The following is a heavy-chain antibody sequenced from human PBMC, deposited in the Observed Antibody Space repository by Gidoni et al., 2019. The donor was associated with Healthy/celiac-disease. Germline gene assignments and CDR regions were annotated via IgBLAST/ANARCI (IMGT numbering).Heavy chain of an antibody. CDR1: GGSIRSSSSY. V-gene: IGHV4-39*01. D-gene: IGHD3-3*01. Sequence: LPLQESGPGLVKPSETLSLTCTVSGGSIRSSSSYWGWIRQPPGKGLEWIWSIYYSGSTYYNPSLNSLVTISVDTSKTQFSLKLSSVTAADTAVYYCARGYYDFWSGYPGEAFDIWGQGTMVTVSS. CDR2: IYYSGST. J-gene: IGHJ3*02. CDR3: ARGYYDFWSGYPGEAFDI.